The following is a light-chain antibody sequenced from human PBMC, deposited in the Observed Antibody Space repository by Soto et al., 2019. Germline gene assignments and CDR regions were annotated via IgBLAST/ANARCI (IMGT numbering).Light chain of an antibody. Sequence: DIQMTQSPSTPSASVGDRVTITCRASQSISNWLAWYQQNPGKAPKLLIYKASGLESGVPSRFSGSGSGTEFTLTISSLQPEYFATYYCQQYNTYTRTFGQGTKVEIK. CDR2: KAS. J-gene: IGKJ1*01. V-gene: IGKV1-5*03. CDR3: QQYNTYTRT. CDR1: QSISNW.